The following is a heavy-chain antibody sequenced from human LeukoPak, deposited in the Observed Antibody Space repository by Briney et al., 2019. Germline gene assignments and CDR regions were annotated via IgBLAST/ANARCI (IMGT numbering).Heavy chain of an antibody. Sequence: PGGSLRLSCAASGFTFSSYAMHWVRQAPGKGLEWVAVISYDGSNKYYADSVKGRFTISRDNSKSTLYLQMNSLRAEDTAVYYCARGLRTVSPPHDYWGQGTLVTVSS. V-gene: IGHV3-30*04. D-gene: IGHD4-11*01. CDR1: GFTFSSYA. J-gene: IGHJ4*02. CDR3: ARGLRTVSPPHDY. CDR2: ISYDGSNK.